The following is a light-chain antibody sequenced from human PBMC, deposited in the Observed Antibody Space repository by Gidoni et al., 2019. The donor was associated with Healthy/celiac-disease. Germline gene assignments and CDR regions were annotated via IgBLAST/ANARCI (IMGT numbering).Light chain of an antibody. CDR1: QSVSSSY. Sequence: EIVVTQSPGTMSLSPGERATLSFRASQSVSSSYLAWYQQKPGQAPRLLIYGASSRATGIPDRFSGSGSGTDFTLTISRLEPEDFAVYYCQQYGSSPLTFGPGTKVDIK. CDR2: GAS. V-gene: IGKV3-20*01. CDR3: QQYGSSPLT. J-gene: IGKJ3*01.